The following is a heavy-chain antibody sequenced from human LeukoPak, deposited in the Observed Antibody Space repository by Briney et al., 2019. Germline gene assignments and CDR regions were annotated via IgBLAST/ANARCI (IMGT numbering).Heavy chain of an antibody. CDR1: GGSFSGYY. D-gene: IGHD2-15*01. CDR2: INHSGST. J-gene: IGHJ4*02. V-gene: IGHV4-34*01. Sequence: SETLSLTCAVYGGSFSGYYWSWIRQPPGKGLEWIGEINHSGSTNYNPSLKSRVTISVDTSKNQFSLKLSSVTAADTAVYYCARGELEDIVVVVAATQRRYYFDYWGREPWSPSPQ. CDR3: ARGELEDIVVVVAATQRRYYFDY.